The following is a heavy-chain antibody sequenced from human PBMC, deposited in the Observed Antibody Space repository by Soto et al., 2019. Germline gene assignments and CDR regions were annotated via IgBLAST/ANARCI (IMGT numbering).Heavy chain of an antibody. D-gene: IGHD4-17*01. J-gene: IGHJ4*02. CDR1: GGSFSGYY. CDR2: INHSGST. V-gene: IGHV4-34*01. CDR3: ARGSDYGDLDY. Sequence: SATLPLTCAVYGGSFSGYYWSWIRQPPGKGLEWIGEINHSGSTNYNPSLKSRVTISVDTSKNQFSLKLSSVTAADTAVYYCARGSDYGDLDYWGQGTLVTVSS.